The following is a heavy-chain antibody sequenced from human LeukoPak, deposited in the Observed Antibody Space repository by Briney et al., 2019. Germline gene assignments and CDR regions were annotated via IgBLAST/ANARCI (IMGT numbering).Heavy chain of an antibody. V-gene: IGHV3-48*04. CDR1: GFTFSIYS. CDR2: LSRDTTAI. D-gene: IGHD6-19*01. J-gene: IGHJ4*02. Sequence: GGSLRLSCAASGFTFSIYSMNWVRQAPGKGLEWISFLSRDTTAIYYADSVKGRFTISRDNANNSLYLQMSSLRAEDTAVYYCARSGWYNDFDYLGQGTLVTVSS. CDR3: ARSGWYNDFDY.